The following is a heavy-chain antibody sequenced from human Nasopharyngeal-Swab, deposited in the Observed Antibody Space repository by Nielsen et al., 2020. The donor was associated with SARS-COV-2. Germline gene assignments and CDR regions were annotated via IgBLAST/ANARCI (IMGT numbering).Heavy chain of an antibody. D-gene: IGHD2-2*01. CDR1: GYTFTKYA. CDR2: INPNSGGT. V-gene: IGHV1-2*02. CDR3: ARAGLVVVPAAMGY. J-gene: IGHJ4*02. Sequence: ASVKVSCKASGYTFTKYAVLWVRQAPGQRLEWMGWINPNSGGTNYAQKFQGRVTMTRDTSISTAYMELSRLRSDDTAVYYCARAGLVVVPAAMGYWGQGTLVTVSS.